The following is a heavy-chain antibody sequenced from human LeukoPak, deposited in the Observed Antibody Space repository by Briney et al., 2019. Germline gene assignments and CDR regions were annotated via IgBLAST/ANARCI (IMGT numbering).Heavy chain of an antibody. Sequence: GGSLRLSCAASGFTFSSSAMSWVRQAPGKGLEWVSNISGSGSGGSTHYADSVKGRFTISRDNSKNTLYLQMNSLRAEDTAVYYCARPSGGTCYFDYWGQGTLVTVSS. D-gene: IGHD6-19*01. CDR3: ARPSGGTCYFDY. V-gene: IGHV3-23*01. CDR1: GFTFSSSA. CDR2: ISGSGSGGST. J-gene: IGHJ4*02.